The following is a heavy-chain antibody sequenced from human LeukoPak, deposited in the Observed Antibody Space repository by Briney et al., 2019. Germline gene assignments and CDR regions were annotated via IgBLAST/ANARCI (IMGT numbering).Heavy chain of an antibody. V-gene: IGHV4-30-2*01. CDR1: VGSISSGYYS. CDR2: IYYSGGI. D-gene: IGHD1-14*01. J-gene: IGHJ5*02. CDR3: ARVSRTDCFDP. Sequence: SQTLSLTCDVSVGSISSGYYSWSWVRQPPGKGLEWIGYIYYSGGIYYNPSLKSRVTMSVDRSKNQFSLKLSSVTAADTAVYYCARVSRTDCFDPWGQGTLVTVSS.